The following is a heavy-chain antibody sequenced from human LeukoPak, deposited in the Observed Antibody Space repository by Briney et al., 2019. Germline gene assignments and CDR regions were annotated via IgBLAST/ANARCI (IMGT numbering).Heavy chain of an antibody. CDR3: ARDINYIVS. CDR1: GFTFSSYS. CDR2: ISSSSSTI. V-gene: IGHV3-48*02. J-gene: IGHJ4*02. Sequence: GGSLRLSCAASGFTFSSYSMNWVRQAPGKGLEWVSYISSSSSTIYCADSVKGRFTISRDNAKNSLYPQMNSLRDEDTAVYYCARDINYIVSWGQGTLVTVSS.